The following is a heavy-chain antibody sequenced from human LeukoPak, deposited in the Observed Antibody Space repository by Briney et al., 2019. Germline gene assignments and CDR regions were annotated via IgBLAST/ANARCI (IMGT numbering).Heavy chain of an antibody. V-gene: IGHV3-23*01. J-gene: IGHJ4*02. CDR3: AKGRGAYAFDF. CDR1: GFTFSNYV. CDR2: ISASGGST. Sequence: PGGSLRLSCAASGFTFSNYVMNWVRQASGKGLEWVSSISASGGSTYYADSVKGRFTISRDNSKNTLFLQMNSLRADDTAVYYCAKGRGAYAFDFCGQGTLVTVSS. D-gene: IGHD4/OR15-4a*01.